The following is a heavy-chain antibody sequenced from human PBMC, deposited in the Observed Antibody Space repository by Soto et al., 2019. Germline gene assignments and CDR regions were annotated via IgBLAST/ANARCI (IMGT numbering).Heavy chain of an antibody. V-gene: IGHV4-30-4*01. CDR1: GGSISSGDYY. Sequence: QVQLQESGPGLVKPSQTLSLTCTVSGGSISSGDYYWSWIHQPPGKGLEWIGYIYYSGSTYYNPSLKSRLTISVDTSKNQFSLKLSSVTAADTAVYYCVREVGGNGGPRADYWGQGTLVTVSS. CDR2: IYYSGST. J-gene: IGHJ4*02. D-gene: IGHD2-15*01. CDR3: VREVGGNGGPRADY.